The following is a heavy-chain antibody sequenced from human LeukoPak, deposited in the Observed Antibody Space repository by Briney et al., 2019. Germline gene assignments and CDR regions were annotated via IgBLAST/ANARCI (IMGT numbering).Heavy chain of an antibody. V-gene: IGHV4-4*07. CDR1: GGPISSYY. Sequence: PSETLSLTCTVSGGPISSYYWSWIRQPAGKGLEWIGRIYTSGSTNYNPSLKSRVTMSVDTSKNQFSLKLSSVTAADTAVYYCAREAEDIVVVPAATYYYYYYMDVWGKGTTVTVSS. J-gene: IGHJ6*03. CDR2: IYTSGST. CDR3: AREAEDIVVVPAATYYYYYYMDV. D-gene: IGHD2-2*01.